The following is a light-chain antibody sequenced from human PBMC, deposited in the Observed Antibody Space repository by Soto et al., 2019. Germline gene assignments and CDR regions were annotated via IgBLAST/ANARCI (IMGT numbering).Light chain of an antibody. CDR2: DVS. V-gene: IGKV3-11*01. CDR3: QQRTSWPT. J-gene: IGKJ4*01. CDR1: QSVTSS. Sequence: EIVLTQSPATLSLSPGDRATLSCRASQSVTSSLAWFQQKPGQAPRLLIYDVSRRATAIPARFSGSGSGTDFTPTLSSLEPEDFAVYYCQQRTSWPTFGGGTKVDIK.